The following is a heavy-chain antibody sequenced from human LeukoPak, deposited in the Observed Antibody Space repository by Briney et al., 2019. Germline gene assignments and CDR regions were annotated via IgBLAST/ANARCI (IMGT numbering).Heavy chain of an antibody. CDR2: IYHSGST. D-gene: IGHD5-12*01. V-gene: IGHV4-38-2*02. J-gene: IGHJ4*02. Sequence: SETLSLTCTVSGYSISSGYYWGWIRQPPGKGLGWIGSIYHSGSTYYNPSLKSRVTISVDTSKNQFSLKLSSVTAADTAVYYCARDQGYSGYDFDYWGQGTLVTVSS. CDR1: GYSISSGYY. CDR3: ARDQGYSGYDFDY.